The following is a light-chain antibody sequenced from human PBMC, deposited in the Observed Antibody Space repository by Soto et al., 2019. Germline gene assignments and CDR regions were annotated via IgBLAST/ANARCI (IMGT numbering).Light chain of an antibody. CDR1: QSVSSSY. V-gene: IGKV3-20*01. J-gene: IGKJ1*01. CDR3: QQYGSSPWT. CDR2: GAS. Sequence: ERVLTQSPGTLSLSPGERATLSCRASQSVSSSYSAWYQQKPGQAPRLLIYGASSRATGIPDRFSGSGSGTDFTLTISRLEPEDFAVYYCQQYGSSPWTFGQGTKVDIK.